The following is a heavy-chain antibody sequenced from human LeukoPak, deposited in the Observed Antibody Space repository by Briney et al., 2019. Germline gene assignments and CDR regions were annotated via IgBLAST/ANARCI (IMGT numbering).Heavy chain of an antibody. D-gene: IGHD6-13*01. CDR3: AKYASSWFYYFDY. CDR1: GFTFSSYA. V-gene: IGHV3-23*01. Sequence: GGSLRLSCAASGFTFSSYAMGWVRQAPGKGLEWVSAVSDSGGRTYYADSVKGRFTISRDNSKNTLYLQMNSLRADDTAVYYCAKYASSWFYYFDYWGQGTLVTVSS. CDR2: VSDSGGRT. J-gene: IGHJ4*02.